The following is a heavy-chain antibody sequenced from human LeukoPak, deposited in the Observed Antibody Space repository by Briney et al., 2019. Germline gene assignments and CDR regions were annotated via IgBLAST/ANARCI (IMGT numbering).Heavy chain of an antibody. CDR2: ISYDGSNK. V-gene: IGHV3-30-3*01. CDR3: ARDGDYYDSSGYYYYFDY. D-gene: IGHD3-22*01. J-gene: IGHJ4*02. Sequence: GGSLRLSCAASGFTFSSYAMHWVRQAPGKGLEWVAVISYDGSNKHYADSVKGRFTISRDNSKNTLYLQMNSLRAEDTAVYYCARDGDYYDSSGYYYYFDYWGQGTLVTVSS. CDR1: GFTFSSYA.